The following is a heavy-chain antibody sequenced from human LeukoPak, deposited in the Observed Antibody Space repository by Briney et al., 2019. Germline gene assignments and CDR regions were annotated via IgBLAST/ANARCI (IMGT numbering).Heavy chain of an antibody. Sequence: SETLSLTCAVYGGSFNNYYWSWIRQSPGKGLEWIGEINHSGSTNYNPSLKSRITISVDTSKNQFSLKVSSVTAADTAVYYCARGDPTTVVQGVLGIKYSYYYMDVWAKGTTVTVSS. CDR1: GGSFNNYY. V-gene: IGHV4-34*01. CDR3: ARGDPTTVVQGVLGIKYSYYYMDV. CDR2: INHSGST. D-gene: IGHD3-10*01. J-gene: IGHJ6*03.